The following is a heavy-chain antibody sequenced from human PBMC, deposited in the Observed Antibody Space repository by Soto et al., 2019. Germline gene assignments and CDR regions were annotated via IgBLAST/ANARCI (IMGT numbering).Heavy chain of an antibody. V-gene: IGHV6-1*01. CDR2: TYYRSKWYN. D-gene: IGHD1-1*01. CDR3: ARGTDSSFDS. J-gene: IGHJ4*02. CDR1: GDSVSSNSAA. Sequence: SQTLSLTCAISGDSVSSNSAAWNWIRQSPARGLEWLGRTYYRSKWYNDYVVSMKSRISINPDTSKNQFSLQLNSVTPEDTAVYYCARGTDSSFDSWGQGSPVTV.